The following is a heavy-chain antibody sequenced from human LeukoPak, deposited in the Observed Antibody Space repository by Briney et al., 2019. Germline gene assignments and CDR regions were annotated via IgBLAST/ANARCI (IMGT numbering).Heavy chain of an antibody. CDR2: IYYGSST. CDR1: GGTISSYY. V-gene: IGHV4-59*01. D-gene: IGHD6-19*01. Sequence: SETLSLTCTLSGGTISSYYLSWMRQPPGKGLEWMGYIYYGSSTKDNPSLNSRVTISVHTTKNQLSLKVSSVTAADTAGDYCAGERGEEYSSGWYKSKYLQNWGEKIRVTVSS. CDR3: AGERGEEYSSGWYKSKYLQN. J-gene: IGHJ4*02.